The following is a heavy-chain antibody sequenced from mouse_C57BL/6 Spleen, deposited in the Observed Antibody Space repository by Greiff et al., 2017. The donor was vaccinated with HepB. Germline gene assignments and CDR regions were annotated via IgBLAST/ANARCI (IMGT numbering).Heavy chain of an antibody. V-gene: IGHV3-6*01. CDR2: ISYDGSN. Sequence: EVQVVESGPGLVKPSQSLSLTCSVTGYSITNGYYWNWIRQFPGNKLEWMGYISYDGSNNYNPSLKDRVSITRDTSKNQFFLKLNSLTTEDTATYDCASIYYYYGYDAMDYWGQGTSVTVSS. D-gene: IGHD2-4*01. CDR3: ASIYYYYGYDAMDY. J-gene: IGHJ4*01. CDR1: GYSITNGYY.